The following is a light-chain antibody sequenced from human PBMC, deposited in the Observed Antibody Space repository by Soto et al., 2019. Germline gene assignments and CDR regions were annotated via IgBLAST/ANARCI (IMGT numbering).Light chain of an antibody. J-gene: IGLJ2*01. CDR1: SSNIGSNT. V-gene: IGLV1-44*01. CDR2: SDI. CDR3: SAWDDSLNGPG. Sequence: QSALTQPPSASGTPGQRVTISCSGSSSNIGSNTVNWYQQLPGTAPKVLIYSDIQRPSGVPGRFSGSKSGTSASLAISGLQSDDEADYYCSAWDDSLNGPGFGGGTKLTVL.